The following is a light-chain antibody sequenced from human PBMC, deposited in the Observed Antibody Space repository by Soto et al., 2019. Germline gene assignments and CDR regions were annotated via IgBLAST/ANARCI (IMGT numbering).Light chain of an antibody. CDR2: YTS. Sequence: EIVLTQSPATLSSSPGETATLSCRASQYVGTRLAWYQHKPGQAPRLLIYYTSNRATGIPARFSGSGSGTDFTLTINSLAPEDFAIYYCHQRQSWPRTFDQGTKVEIK. V-gene: IGKV3-11*01. CDR1: QYVGTR. J-gene: IGKJ1*01. CDR3: HQRQSWPRT.